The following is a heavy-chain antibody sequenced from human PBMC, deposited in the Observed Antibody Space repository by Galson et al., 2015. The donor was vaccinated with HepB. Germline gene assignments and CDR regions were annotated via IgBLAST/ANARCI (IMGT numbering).Heavy chain of an antibody. CDR2: IWYDGDPK. D-gene: IGHD3-3*01. V-gene: IGHV3-33*01. CDR1: GFTFSNYG. J-gene: IGHJ4*02. Sequence: SLRLSCAASGFTFSNYGMHWVRQAPGKGLEWVAVIWYDGDPKYYADSVKGRFTVSRDTSKSTLYLQMNSLRVGDTAVYYCAGGPPRERDIWSRHYTRSDFWGQGTLVTVSS. CDR3: AGGPPRERDIWSRHYTRSDF.